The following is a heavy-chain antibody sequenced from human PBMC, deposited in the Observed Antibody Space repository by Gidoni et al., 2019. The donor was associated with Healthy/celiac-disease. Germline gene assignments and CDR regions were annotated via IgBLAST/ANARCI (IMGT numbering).Heavy chain of an antibody. D-gene: IGHD3-16*01. Sequence: QVQLQESGPGLVKPSQPLSLTCTVSGGSISSGGYYWSWISQPPGNGLEWIGYIYYRGSTYYNPSLKSRVTISVDTSKNQFSLKLSSVTAADTAVYYCARDLMNWSLYGMDVWGQGTTVTVSS. J-gene: IGHJ6*02. V-gene: IGHV4-31*03. CDR1: GGSISSGGYY. CDR2: IYYRGST. CDR3: ARDLMNWSLYGMDV.